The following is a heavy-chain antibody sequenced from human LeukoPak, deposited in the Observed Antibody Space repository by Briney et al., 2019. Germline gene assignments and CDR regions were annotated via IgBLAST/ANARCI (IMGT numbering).Heavy chain of an antibody. Sequence: PSETLSLTCAVYGGSFSGYYWSWIRQPPGKGLEWIGEINHSGSTNYNPSLKSRVTISVDTSKNQFSLKLSSVTAADTAVYYCARVVVVAPQGSLRFYYYYYYMDVWGKGTTVTVSS. D-gene: IGHD2-15*01. CDR2: INHSGST. CDR1: GGSFSGYY. V-gene: IGHV4-34*01. J-gene: IGHJ6*03. CDR3: ARVVVVAPQGSLRFYYYYYYMDV.